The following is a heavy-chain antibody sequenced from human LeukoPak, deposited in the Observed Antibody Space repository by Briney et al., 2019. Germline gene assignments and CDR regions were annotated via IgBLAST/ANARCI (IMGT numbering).Heavy chain of an antibody. D-gene: IGHD3-10*01. Sequence: PSETLSLTCTVSGGSISGYYWSWIRQPPGKGREWMGYIYDSGSTNYNPSLKSRVTISLDTSKNQFSLKLSSVTGADTAVYYCERVSGWFDPWGQGTLVTVSS. V-gene: IGHV4-59*12. CDR1: GGSISGYY. J-gene: IGHJ5*02. CDR3: ERVSGWFDP. CDR2: IYDSGST.